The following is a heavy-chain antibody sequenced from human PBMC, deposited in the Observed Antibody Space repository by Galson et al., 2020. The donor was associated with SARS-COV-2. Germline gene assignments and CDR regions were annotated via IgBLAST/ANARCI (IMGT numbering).Heavy chain of an antibody. Sequence: GGSLRLSCAASGFIFTTYRMSWVRLIPGKGLEWVANINQDGSEKSYVDSVKGRFAISRDNAKGSVYLQMNSLRTEDTAVYYCARGGSYNIYWGQGTLVTVSS. CDR3: ARGGSYNIY. J-gene: IGHJ4*02. CDR2: INQDGSEK. D-gene: IGHD3-10*01. CDR1: GFIFTTYR. V-gene: IGHV3-7*01.